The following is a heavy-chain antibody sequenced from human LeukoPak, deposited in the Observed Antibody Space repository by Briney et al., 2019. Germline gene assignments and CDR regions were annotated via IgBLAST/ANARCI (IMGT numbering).Heavy chain of an antibody. V-gene: IGHV4-59*01. D-gene: IGHD6-13*01. CDR3: AREGSSWYRGLLDY. Sequence: SETLSLTCTVSGGSISSYYWSWIRQPPGKGLEWIGYIYYSGSTNYNPSLKSRVTISVDTSKNQFSLKLSSVTAADTAVYYCAREGSSWYRGLLDYWGQGTLVTVSS. J-gene: IGHJ4*02. CDR2: IYYSGST. CDR1: GGSISSYY.